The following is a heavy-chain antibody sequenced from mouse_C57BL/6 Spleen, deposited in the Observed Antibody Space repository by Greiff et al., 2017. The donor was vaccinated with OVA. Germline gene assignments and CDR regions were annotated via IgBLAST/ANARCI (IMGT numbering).Heavy chain of an antibody. Sequence: VQLVESGAELVRPGASVTLSCKASGYTFTDYEMHWVKQTPVHGLEWIGAIDPETGGTAYNQKFKGKAILTADKSSSTAYMELRSLTSEDSAVYYCTGGSSYGAMDYWGQGTSVTVSS. CDR2: IDPETGGT. J-gene: IGHJ4*01. CDR3: TGGSSYGAMDY. CDR1: GYTFTDYE. V-gene: IGHV1-15*01. D-gene: IGHD1-1*01.